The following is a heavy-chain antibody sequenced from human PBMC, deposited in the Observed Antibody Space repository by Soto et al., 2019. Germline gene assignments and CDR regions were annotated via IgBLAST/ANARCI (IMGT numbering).Heavy chain of an antibody. Sequence: XVKVSCKASGGTFSSYAISWVRQAPGQGLEWMGGIIPIFGTANYAQKFQGRVTITAYESTSTAYMELSSLRSEDTAVYYCAREKMREPYYYYGMDVWGQGTTVTVSS. CDR3: AREKMREPYYYYGMDV. V-gene: IGHV1-69*13. J-gene: IGHJ6*02. D-gene: IGHD1-1*01. CDR2: IIPIFGTA. CDR1: GGTFSSYA.